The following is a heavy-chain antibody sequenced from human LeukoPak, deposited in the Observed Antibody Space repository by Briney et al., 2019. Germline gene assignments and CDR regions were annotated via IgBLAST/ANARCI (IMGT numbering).Heavy chain of an antibody. CDR2: ISGSAGST. D-gene: IGHD2-8*02. V-gene: IGHV3-23*01. J-gene: IGHJ4*02. Sequence: PSETLSLTCTVSGGSISSSSYYWGWIRQPPGKGLEWVSVISGSAGSTYYAASVKGRFTISRDKSKNTLYLQMNSLRADDTAVYYCAKSHLWYYFDYWGQGTLVTVSS. CDR3: AKSHLWYYFDY. CDR1: GGSISSSSYY.